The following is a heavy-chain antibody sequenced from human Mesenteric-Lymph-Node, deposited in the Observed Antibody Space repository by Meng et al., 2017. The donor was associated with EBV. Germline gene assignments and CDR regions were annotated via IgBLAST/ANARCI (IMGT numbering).Heavy chain of an antibody. J-gene: IGHJ4*02. CDR3: AGTHYGDYGPSYLDY. V-gene: IGHV4-4*02. D-gene: IGHD4-17*01. Sequence: LQGSGPGLVKPSGPLSLTCAVSSGSISSSSAWSWVRQPPGKGLEWIGNIHQSGSTNYNPSLKSRVTISVDKSKSQISLNLRSLTAADTAVYYCAGTHYGDYGPSYLDYWGQGTLVTVSS. CDR1: SGSISSSSA. CDR2: IHQSGST.